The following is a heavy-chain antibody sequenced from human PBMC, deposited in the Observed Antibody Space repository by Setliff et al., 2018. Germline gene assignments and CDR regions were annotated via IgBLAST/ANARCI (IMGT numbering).Heavy chain of an antibody. CDR2: IYYSGST. D-gene: IGHD1-26*01. V-gene: IGHV4-39*07. J-gene: IGHJ6*02. CDR1: GGSISSSSYY. Sequence: SETLSLTCTVSGGSISSSSYYWGWIRQPPGKGLEWIGSIYYSGSTKYNPSLKSRVTISVDKSKNQFSLKLSSVTAADTAVYYCARSSYSGSYLNVWGQGTTVTVSS. CDR3: ARSSYSGSYLNV.